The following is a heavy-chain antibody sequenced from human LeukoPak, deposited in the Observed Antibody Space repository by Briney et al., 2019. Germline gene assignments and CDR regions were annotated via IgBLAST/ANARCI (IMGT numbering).Heavy chain of an antibody. J-gene: IGHJ2*01. CDR3: ARDPLTNYDSSGYYWYFDL. CDR2: IYTSGST. CDR1: GGSISSYY. Sequence: SETLSLTCTVSGGSISSYYWSWIRQPAGKGLEWIGRIYTSGSTTYNPSLKSRVTMSVETSKNQFSLKLSSVTAADTAVYYCARDPLTNYDSSGYYWYFDLWGRGTLVTVSS. V-gene: IGHV4-4*07. D-gene: IGHD3-22*01.